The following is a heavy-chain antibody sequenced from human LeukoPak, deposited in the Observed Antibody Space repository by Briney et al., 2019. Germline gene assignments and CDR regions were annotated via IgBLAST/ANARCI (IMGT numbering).Heavy chain of an antibody. J-gene: IGHJ6*03. CDR3: ARERGSEYSSSSQGLGYYYYYYMDV. Sequence: SETLSLTCTVSGGSISSYYWSWIRQPAGKGLEWIGRIYTSGSTNYNPSLKSRVTMSVDTSKNQFSLKLSSVTAADTAVYYCARERGSEYSSSSQGLGYYYYYYMDVWGKGTTVTVSS. D-gene: IGHD6-6*01. CDR2: IYTSGST. V-gene: IGHV4-4*07. CDR1: GGSISSYY.